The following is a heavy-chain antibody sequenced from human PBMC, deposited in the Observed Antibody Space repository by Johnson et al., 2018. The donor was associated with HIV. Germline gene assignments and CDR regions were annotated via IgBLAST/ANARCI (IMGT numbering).Heavy chain of an antibody. V-gene: IGHV3-9*01. D-gene: IGHD1-1*01. J-gene: IGHJ3*02. CDR1: GFTFDDYA. CDR3: ATERQAALDI. Sequence: EVQLVESGGGLVQPGRSLRLSCAASGFTFDDYAMHWVRQAPGKGLEWVSGISWNSGSIGYADSVKGRFTISRDNSKNTLYLQVNSLRPEDTAVYYCATERQAALDIWGQGTMVSVSS. CDR2: ISWNSGSI.